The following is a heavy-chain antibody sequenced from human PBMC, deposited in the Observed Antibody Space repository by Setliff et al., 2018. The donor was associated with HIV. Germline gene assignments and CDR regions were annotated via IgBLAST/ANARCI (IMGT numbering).Heavy chain of an antibody. CDR3: ARGMEYQLLRNCYFDL. V-gene: IGHV4-59*11. J-gene: IGHJ2*01. D-gene: IGHD2-2*01. CDR1: GDSITSHY. Sequence: SETLSLTCSVSGDSITSHYWSWIRQPPGKGLEWIGYIYFTGSTNYNPSLKSRVTISVDTSTNQFSLKLSSVTAADTAVYYCARGMEYQLLRNCYFDLWGRGTLVTVSS. CDR2: IYFTGST.